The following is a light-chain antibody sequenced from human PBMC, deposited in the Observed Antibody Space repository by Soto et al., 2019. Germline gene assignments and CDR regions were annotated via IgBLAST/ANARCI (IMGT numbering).Light chain of an antibody. V-gene: IGKV3-20*01. J-gene: IGKJ4*01. CDR3: QQYYDTPPT. CDR2: GAS. Sequence: EVVLTQSPGTLSLSPGGRATLSCRASQSVSRRLAWYQQRPGQSPRLLISGASMRASGVPVRFIGSGSGTDFTLTITRLEPEDFAVYYCQQYYDTPPTFGGGTKVQIK. CDR1: QSVSRR.